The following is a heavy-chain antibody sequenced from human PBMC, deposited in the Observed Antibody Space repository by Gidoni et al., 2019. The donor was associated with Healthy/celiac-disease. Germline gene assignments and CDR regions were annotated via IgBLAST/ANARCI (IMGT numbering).Heavy chain of an antibody. V-gene: IGHV3-30-3*01. D-gene: IGHD3-10*01. J-gene: IGHJ4*02. CDR2: ISYDGSNK. Sequence: QVQLVESGRGVVQPGRSLRLSCAASGFTFSSYAMHWVRQAPGKGLEWVAVISYDGSNKYYADSVKGRFTISRDNSKNTLYLQMNSLRAEDTAVYYCARGRVYLDYWGQGTLVTVSS. CDR1: GFTFSSYA. CDR3: ARGRVYLDY.